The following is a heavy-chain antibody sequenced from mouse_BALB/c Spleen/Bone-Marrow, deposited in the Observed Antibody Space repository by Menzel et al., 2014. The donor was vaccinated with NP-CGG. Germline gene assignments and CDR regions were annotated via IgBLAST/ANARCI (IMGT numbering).Heavy chain of an antibody. J-gene: IGHJ4*01. Sequence: QVQLQQSGAELVRPGASVKASCKASGYAFSNYFIEWVKKRPGQGLEWIGVINPGSNGANYSEKFKGKATLTADKSSSTAYMQLSSLTSDDSAVYFCTRSWGKDAMDYWGQGTSVTVSS. D-gene: IGHD2-1*01. CDR2: INPGSNGA. CDR1: GYAFSNYF. CDR3: TRSWGKDAMDY. V-gene: IGHV1-54*01.